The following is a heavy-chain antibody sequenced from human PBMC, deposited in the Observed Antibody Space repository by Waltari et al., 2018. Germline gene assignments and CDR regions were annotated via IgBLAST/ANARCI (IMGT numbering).Heavy chain of an antibody. CDR2: IYYIGNT. J-gene: IGHJ4*02. CDR3: ARQSYYDESGHD. V-gene: IGHV4-39*01. D-gene: IGHD3-22*01. CDR1: DGSLHSSSYY. Sequence: QLQLQESGPGLVNPSAPLALTVTVSDGSLHSSSYYLSWIRQPQGKGLEWIGSIYYIGNTYYNPSLNSRVTISVDTSKRQFSLKLSSVTAADTAIYYCARQSYYDESGHDWGQGTLVTVSS.